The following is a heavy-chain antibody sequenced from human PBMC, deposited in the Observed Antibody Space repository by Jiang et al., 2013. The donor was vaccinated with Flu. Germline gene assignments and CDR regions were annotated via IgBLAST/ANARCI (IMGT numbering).Heavy chain of an antibody. CDR2: IYPGNSDI. Sequence: GWVRQMPGKGLVWMGIIYPGNSDIRYSPSFQGQVTMSTDNSISTAYLQWSSLKASDTAIYYCTRHGDGDSSGYYDYWGQGTLVTVSS. V-gene: IGHV5-51*01. CDR3: TRHGDGDSSGYYDY. J-gene: IGHJ4*02. D-gene: IGHD3-22*01.